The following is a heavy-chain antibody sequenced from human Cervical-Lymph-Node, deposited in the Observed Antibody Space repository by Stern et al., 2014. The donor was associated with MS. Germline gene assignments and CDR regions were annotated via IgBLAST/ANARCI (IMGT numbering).Heavy chain of an antibody. CDR3: ARDQGFQLMNS. D-gene: IGHD2-2*01. Sequence: QVQLVESGPGLVRPSGTLSLTCAVSGDSISNDNWWSWVRQPPGKGLEWIGEVYHNGSANYDPSLKSRVTISVDKSKNQFSLRLTSMTAADTAVYYCARDQGFQLMNSWGQGTLVIVSS. CDR2: VYHNGSA. V-gene: IGHV4-4*02. CDR1: GDSISNDNW. J-gene: IGHJ4*02.